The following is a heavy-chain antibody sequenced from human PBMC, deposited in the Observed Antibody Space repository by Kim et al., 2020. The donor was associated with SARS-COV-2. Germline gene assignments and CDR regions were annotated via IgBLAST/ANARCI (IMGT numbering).Heavy chain of an antibody. D-gene: IGHD6-6*01. V-gene: IGHV1-46*01. Sequence: SYAQKFRGRVTMTRDTSTSTVYMELSSLRSEDTAVYYCAIVAARRGECDYWGQGTLVTVSS. CDR3: AIVAARRGECDY. J-gene: IGHJ4*02.